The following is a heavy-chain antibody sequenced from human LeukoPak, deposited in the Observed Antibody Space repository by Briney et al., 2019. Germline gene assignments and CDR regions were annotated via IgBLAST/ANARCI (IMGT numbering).Heavy chain of an antibody. CDR3: VREGNELLSKNFDY. Sequence: GASVKVSCKASGFTFTGYYIHWVRQAPGQGLEWMGYINPHSGGTNSPQKFQGRVTMTTDTSISAAYMELSSLISDDTAMYYCVREGNELLSKNFDYWGQGTLVTVYS. CDR1: GFTFTGYY. D-gene: IGHD3-16*02. CDR2: INPHSGGT. J-gene: IGHJ4*02. V-gene: IGHV1-2*02.